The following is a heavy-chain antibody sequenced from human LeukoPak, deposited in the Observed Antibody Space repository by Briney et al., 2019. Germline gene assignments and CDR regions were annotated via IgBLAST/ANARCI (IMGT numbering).Heavy chain of an antibody. J-gene: IGHJ4*02. D-gene: IGHD6-13*01. Sequence: SETLSLTCIVSGGSISSYSWNWIRQSPGKGLEWVGYISHSGTTSYNSSLKSRVTISVDTSKNQFSLKLSSVTAADTAVYYCAGGSSSGTEYWGQGTLVTVSS. CDR1: GGSISSYS. V-gene: IGHV4-59*01. CDR2: ISHSGTT. CDR3: AGGSSSGTEY.